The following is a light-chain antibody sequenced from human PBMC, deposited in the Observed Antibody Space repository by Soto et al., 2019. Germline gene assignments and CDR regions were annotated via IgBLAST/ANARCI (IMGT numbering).Light chain of an antibody. V-gene: IGKV1-5*03. Sequence: EIQMTQAPSTLSGSVGDRFTITCLASQTISSWLAWYQQKPGKAPKLLIYKAYTLESGVPSRFSGSGSGTEFTLTISSVQPDDFATYYCQQYKSYPLTVGGGTKVEI. CDR2: KAY. CDR1: QTISSW. CDR3: QQYKSYPLT. J-gene: IGKJ4*01.